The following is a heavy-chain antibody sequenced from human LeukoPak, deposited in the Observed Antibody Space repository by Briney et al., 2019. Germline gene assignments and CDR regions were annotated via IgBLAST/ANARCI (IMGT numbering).Heavy chain of an antibody. Sequence: PEPLSLTCTVSGGSISNYYWSWIRQPSGKGLEWIGYFHYSGSTNYNPSLKSRVTISGDTSKNQFSLKLSSVTAADTAVYYCARSNGKTRNYSDYWGQGTLVTVST. J-gene: IGHJ4*02. D-gene: IGHD2-8*01. CDR2: FHYSGST. V-gene: IGHV4-59*01. CDR3: ARSNGKTRNYSDY. CDR1: GGSISNYY.